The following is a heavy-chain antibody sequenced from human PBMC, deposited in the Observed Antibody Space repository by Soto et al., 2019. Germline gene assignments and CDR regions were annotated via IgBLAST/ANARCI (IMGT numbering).Heavy chain of an antibody. Sequence: GGSLRLSCAASGFTFSSYGMHWVRQAPGKGLEWVAVISYDGSNKYYADSVKGRFTISRDNSKNTLYLQMNSLRAEDTAVYYCAKPPQGHSIYYYYGMDVWGQGTTVTVSS. J-gene: IGHJ6*02. CDR1: GFTFSSYG. V-gene: IGHV3-30*18. CDR3: AKPPQGHSIYYYYGMDV. CDR2: ISYDGSNK.